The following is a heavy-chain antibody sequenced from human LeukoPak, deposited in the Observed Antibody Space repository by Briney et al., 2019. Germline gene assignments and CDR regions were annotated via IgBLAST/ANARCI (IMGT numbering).Heavy chain of an antibody. D-gene: IGHD6-13*01. Sequence: GGSLRLSCAASGFTFSSYWMHWVRQAPGKGLEWVSSISSSSSYIYCADSVKGRFTISRDNAKNSLYLQMNSLRAEDTAVYYCARDIQQLFDYWGQGTLVTVSS. J-gene: IGHJ4*02. CDR3: ARDIQQLFDY. V-gene: IGHV3-21*01. CDR1: GFTFSSYW. CDR2: ISSSSSYI.